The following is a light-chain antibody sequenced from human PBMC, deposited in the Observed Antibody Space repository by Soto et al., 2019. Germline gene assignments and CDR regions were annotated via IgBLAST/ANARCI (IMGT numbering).Light chain of an antibody. V-gene: IGKV3D-20*01. J-gene: IGKJ5*01. Sequence: EIVLTQSPATLSLSPGERATLSCGASQSLSSSSVAWYQQKPGLAPRLLIYDASNRAAGIPDRFSASVSGTDFTLTINRLEPEDFAVYYCQQYGSSPVTFGQGTRLEI. CDR2: DAS. CDR3: QQYGSSPVT. CDR1: QSLSSSS.